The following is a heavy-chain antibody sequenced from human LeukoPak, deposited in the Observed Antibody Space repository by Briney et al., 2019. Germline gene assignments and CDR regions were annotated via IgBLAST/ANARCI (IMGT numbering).Heavy chain of an antibody. D-gene: IGHD2-15*01. V-gene: IGHV3-23*01. CDR2: IRTSGGST. CDR3: ARGGPGHFDY. J-gene: IGHJ4*02. CDR1: GFTFSSFA. Sequence: PGGSLRLSCAASGFTFSSFAMSWVRQAPGKGLEWVSTIRTSGGSTLYADSVQGRFTISRDNSKNTLYLQMNSLRAEDTAVYYCARGGPGHFDYWGQGTLVTVSS.